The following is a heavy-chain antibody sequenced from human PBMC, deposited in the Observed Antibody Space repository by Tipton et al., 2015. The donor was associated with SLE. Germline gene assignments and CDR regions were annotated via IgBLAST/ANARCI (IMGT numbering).Heavy chain of an antibody. CDR1: GGSISSGSYY. J-gene: IGHJ3*02. V-gene: IGHV4-61*01. CDR3: ARGGSSDAFDI. Sequence: LRLSCTVSGGSISSGSYYWSWIRQPPGKGLEWTGYIYYSGSTNYNPSLKSRVTISVDTSKNQFSLKLSSVTAADTAVYYCARGGSSDAFDIWGQGTMVTVSS. CDR2: IYYSGST. D-gene: IGHD1-26*01.